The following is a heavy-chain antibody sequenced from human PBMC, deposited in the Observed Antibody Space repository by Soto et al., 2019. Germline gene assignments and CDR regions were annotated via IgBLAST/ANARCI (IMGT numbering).Heavy chain of an antibody. CDR2: IFYNGKT. CDR1: GGADFSSSSY. J-gene: IGHJ4*02. V-gene: IGHV4-39*01. Sequence: QLQLQESGQGLVRPAETLSLTCTVTGGADFSSSSYWAWLRQSPGMVLEWIGQIFYNGKTYYSPSLASLVTMSVDTSHNLSSVCLSSVPAADTALYYCSRLGGLTEFSGPCYNFEQWGRGILVT. CDR3: SRLGGLTEFSGPCYNFEQ. D-gene: IGHD3-3*01.